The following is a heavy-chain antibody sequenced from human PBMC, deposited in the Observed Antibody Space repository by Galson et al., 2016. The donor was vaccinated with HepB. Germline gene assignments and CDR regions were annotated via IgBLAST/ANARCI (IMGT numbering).Heavy chain of an antibody. Sequence: SLRLSCAASGVTFSNYNMNWVRQAPGKGLEWVSSISSSTSYIYSADSVKGRFTISRDRAKTSLYLQMNSLRAEDTAVYYCVYYYGSGSYYKRDYWGQGTLVTVSS. D-gene: IGHD3-10*01. J-gene: IGHJ4*02. V-gene: IGHV3-21*01. CDR3: VYYYGSGSYYKRDY. CDR2: ISSSTSYI. CDR1: GVTFSNYN.